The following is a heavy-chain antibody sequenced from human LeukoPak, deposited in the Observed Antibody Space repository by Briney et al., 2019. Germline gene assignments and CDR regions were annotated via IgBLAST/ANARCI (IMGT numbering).Heavy chain of an antibody. CDR3: ARWPNIYNYYYYGMDV. CDR2: IKQDGSEK. V-gene: IGHV3-7*01. CDR1: GFTFSSYW. Sequence: GGSLRLSCAASGFTFSSYWMSWVRQAPGKGLEWVANIKQDGSEKYYVDSAKGRFTISRDNAKNSLYLQMNSLRAEDTAVYYCARWPNIYNYYYYGMDVWGQGTTVTVSS. D-gene: IGHD2/OR15-2a*01. J-gene: IGHJ6*02.